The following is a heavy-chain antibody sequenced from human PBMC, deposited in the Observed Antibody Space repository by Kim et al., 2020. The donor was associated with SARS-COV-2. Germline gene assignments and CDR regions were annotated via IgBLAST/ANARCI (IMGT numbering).Heavy chain of an antibody. CDR1: GFTFSGFA. D-gene: IGHD6-13*01. CDR3: AKKGITARGQWYFDL. CDR2: LSYSGCGT. Sequence: GGSLRLSCAASGFTFSGFAMPWVRQAPGKGLEWVSILSYSGCGTFYADSVKGRFTISRDNTKNTLYLQMNSLRAEDTAVYYCAKKGITARGQWYFDLWGRGTLVTVSS. V-gene: IGHV3-23*01. J-gene: IGHJ2*01.